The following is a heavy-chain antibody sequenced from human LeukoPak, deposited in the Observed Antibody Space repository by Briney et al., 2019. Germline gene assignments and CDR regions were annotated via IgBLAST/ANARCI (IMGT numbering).Heavy chain of an antibody. CDR3: ATDTYDYDTSGPFPLRFDP. CDR1: GFTFSSYE. J-gene: IGHJ5*02. V-gene: IGHV3-48*03. CDR2: ISSSGGTI. D-gene: IGHD3-22*01. Sequence: PGGSLRLSCAASGFTFSSYEMNWVRQAPGKGLEWVSYISSSGGTIYYADSVKGRFTVSRDNAKNSLNLQMNSLRPDDTAVYYSATDTYDYDTSGPFPLRFDPWGQGTLVTISS.